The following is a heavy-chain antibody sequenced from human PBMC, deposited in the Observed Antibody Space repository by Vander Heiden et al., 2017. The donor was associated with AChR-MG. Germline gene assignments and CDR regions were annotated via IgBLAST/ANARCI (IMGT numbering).Heavy chain of an antibody. Sequence: DVQLVESGGGLVQPGRSLRLPCATSGFSVDDYVMHWVRQPPGKGLEWVSSISWNSGLRGYEDSGKGRFSISRDNAQNSLDLQMNSLKTDDKALYFCAKESRDDGDYGVDYLDLWVRGTLVTVS. D-gene: IGHD4-17*01. CDR3: AKESRDDGDYGVDYLDL. J-gene: IGHJ2*01. V-gene: IGHV3-9*01. CDR2: ISWNSGLR. CDR1: GFSVDDYV.